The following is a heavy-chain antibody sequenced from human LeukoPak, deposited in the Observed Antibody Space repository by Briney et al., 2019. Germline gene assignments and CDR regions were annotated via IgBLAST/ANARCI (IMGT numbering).Heavy chain of an antibody. V-gene: IGHV3-53*04. D-gene: IGHD2-8*01. Sequence: GGSLRLSCAASGFTVSSNYTSWVRQAPGKGLEWVSVIYSGGSTYYADSVKGRFTISGHNSKNTLYLQMNSLRAEDTAVYYCARGNYCTNGVCYPGDAFDIWGQGTMVTVSS. J-gene: IGHJ3*02. CDR3: ARGNYCTNGVCYPGDAFDI. CDR1: GFTVSSNY. CDR2: IYSGGST.